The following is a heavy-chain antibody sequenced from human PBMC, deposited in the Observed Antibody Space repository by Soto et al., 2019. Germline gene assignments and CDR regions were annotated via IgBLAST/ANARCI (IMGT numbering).Heavy chain of an antibody. D-gene: IGHD3-10*01. V-gene: IGHV1-8*01. CDR2: MNPNSGNT. CDR3: ARGNYGSPGRDYYYYGMDV. CDR1: GYTFTSYD. Sequence: QVQLVQSGAEVKKPGASVKVSCKASGYTFTSYDINWVRQATGQGLEWMGWMNPNSGNTGYAQKFQGRVTMTRNTSISTAYMELSSLRSEDTAVYYCARGNYGSPGRDYYYYGMDVWGQGTTVTVSS. J-gene: IGHJ6*02.